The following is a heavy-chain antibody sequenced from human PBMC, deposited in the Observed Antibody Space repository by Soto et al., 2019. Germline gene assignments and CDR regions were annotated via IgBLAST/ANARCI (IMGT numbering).Heavy chain of an antibody. CDR3: ARHYYDSTGYYRSPLGD. CDR1: GGSFGGYY. V-gene: IGHV4-34*01. D-gene: IGHD3-22*01. Sequence: VQLQQWGAGLLKPSETLSLTCEVSGGSFGGYYWSWIRQPPGKGLEWIGEINHVATTNYNPSLKSRFTISLDMSKNQFSLQLTSVTAADTAVYYCARHYYDSTGYYRSPLGDWGQGTLVTFSS. J-gene: IGHJ4*02. CDR2: INHVATT.